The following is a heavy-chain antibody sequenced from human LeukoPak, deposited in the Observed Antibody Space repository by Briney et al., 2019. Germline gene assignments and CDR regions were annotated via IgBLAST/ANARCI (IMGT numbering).Heavy chain of an antibody. D-gene: IGHD3-10*01. CDR1: GFTFVNSA. CDR3: ARGSTPGNGYYFDY. Sequence: GGSLRLSYAASGFTFVNSAMGWVRQAPGKGLEWVSSITGGGDTYYADSVRGRFTISRDNSRSTLYLQMNSLRAEDTDVYYCARGSTPGNGYYFDYWGQGTLVTVSS. J-gene: IGHJ4*02. V-gene: IGHV3-23*01. CDR2: ITGGGDT.